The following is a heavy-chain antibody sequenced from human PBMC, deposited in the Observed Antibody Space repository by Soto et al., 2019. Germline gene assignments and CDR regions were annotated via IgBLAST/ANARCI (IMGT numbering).Heavy chain of an antibody. CDR2: ISGSGGST. V-gene: IGHV3-23*01. Sequence: LRLSCAASGFTFSSYAMSWVRQAPGKGLEWVSAISGSGGSTYYADSVKGRFTISRDNSKSTLYLQMNSLRAEDTAVYYCAKAPHKYYYDSSGFGAFDIWGQGTMVTVSS. CDR1: GFTFSSYA. J-gene: IGHJ3*02. CDR3: AKAPHKYYYDSSGFGAFDI. D-gene: IGHD3-22*01.